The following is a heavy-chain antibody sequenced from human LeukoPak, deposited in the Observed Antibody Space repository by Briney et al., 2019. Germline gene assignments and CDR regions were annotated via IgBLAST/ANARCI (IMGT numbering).Heavy chain of an antibody. J-gene: IGHJ4*02. Sequence: ASVKVSCKASGGTFSSYDISWVRQAPGQGLEWMGGIMPISGTANYAQKFQGRVTITADKPTNTAYMELSSLRSEDTGVYYCASGRKDIVVVPAALRNYYFDYWGQGTLVTVSS. CDR2: IMPISGTA. CDR3: ASGRKDIVVVPAALRNYYFDY. CDR1: GGTFSSYD. D-gene: IGHD2-2*01. V-gene: IGHV1-69*06.